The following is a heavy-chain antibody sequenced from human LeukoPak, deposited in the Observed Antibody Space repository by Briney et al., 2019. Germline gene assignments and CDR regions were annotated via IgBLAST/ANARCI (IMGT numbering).Heavy chain of an antibody. D-gene: IGHD3-3*01. CDR3: ARGRITIFGVVSYYFDC. CDR1: GGSISSYY. V-gene: IGHV4-59*01. CDR2: IYYSGST. J-gene: IGHJ4*02. Sequence: PSETLSLTCTVSGGSISSYYWSWIRQPPGKGLEWIGYIYYSGSTNYNPSLKSRVTISVDTSKNQFSLKLSSVTAADTAVYYCARGRITIFGVVSYYFDCWGQGTLVTVSS.